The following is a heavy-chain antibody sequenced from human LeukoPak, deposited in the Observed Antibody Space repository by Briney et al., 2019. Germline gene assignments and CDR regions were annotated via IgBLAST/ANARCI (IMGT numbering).Heavy chain of an antibody. J-gene: IGHJ4*02. Sequence: GGSLRLSCAASGFTFSSYSMNWVRQAPGKGLEWLSYISSSGRTLYHADSVKGRFSISRDNAKNSLYLQMNSLRDEDTAVYYCARDRYGDYILDYWGQGTLVTVSS. CDR2: ISSSGRTL. CDR1: GFTFSSYS. V-gene: IGHV3-48*02. CDR3: ARDRYGDYILDY. D-gene: IGHD4-17*01.